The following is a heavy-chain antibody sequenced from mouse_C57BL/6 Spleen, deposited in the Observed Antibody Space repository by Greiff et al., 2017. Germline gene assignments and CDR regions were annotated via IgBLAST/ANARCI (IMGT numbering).Heavy chain of an antibody. J-gene: IGHJ3*01. CDR3: ARHRYCYDEKTWFAY. V-gene: IGHV5-9*01. D-gene: IGHD2-12*01. Sequence: DVKLVESGGGLVKPGGSLKLSCAASGFTFSSYTMSWVRQTPEKRLEWVATISGGGGNTYYPDSVKGRFTISRDNAKNTLYLQMSSLRSEDTALYYCARHRYCYDEKTWFAYWGQGTLATVSA. CDR2: ISGGGGNT. CDR1: GFTFSSYT.